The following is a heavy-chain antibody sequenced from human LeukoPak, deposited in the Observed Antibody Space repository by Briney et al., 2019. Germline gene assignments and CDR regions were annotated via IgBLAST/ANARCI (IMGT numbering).Heavy chain of an antibody. V-gene: IGHV1-2*03. J-gene: IGHJ5*02. Sequence: LAASVKVSCKASGYTFTDYYIHWVRQAAGQGLEWMGWINPDSGGINYAQKLQGRVTMTRDTSISTAYMELSRLRSDDTAVYYCARENPDCRSTTCYLVDPWGQGTLVTVSS. CDR2: INPDSGGI. CDR3: ARENPDCRSTTCYLVDP. CDR1: GYTFTDYY. D-gene: IGHD2-2*01.